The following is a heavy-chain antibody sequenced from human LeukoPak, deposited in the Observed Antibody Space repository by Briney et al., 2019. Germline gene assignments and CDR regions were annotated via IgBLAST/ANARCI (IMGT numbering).Heavy chain of an antibody. D-gene: IGHD3-22*01. CDR2: INHSGST. J-gene: IGHJ4*02. CDR3: ARGLTYYYDSSGYYFGY. Sequence: SETLSLTCAVYGGSFSGYYWSWIRQPPGKGLEWIGGINHSGSTNYNPSLKSRVTISVDTSKNQFSLKLSSVTAADTAVYYCARGLTYYYDSSGYYFGYWGQGTLVTVSS. CDR1: GGSFSGYY. V-gene: IGHV4-34*01.